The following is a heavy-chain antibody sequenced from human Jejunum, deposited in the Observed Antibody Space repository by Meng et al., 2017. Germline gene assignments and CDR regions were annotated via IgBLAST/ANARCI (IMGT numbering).Heavy chain of an antibody. V-gene: IGHV4-61*01. Sequence: SETLSLTCSVSGGSVSSPNYYWGWVRQPPGKGLEWIGYLHYSGRIHYSPSLKSRVTISLDMSKNQLFLNLTSVTAADTAVYYCARDPLSGYYYTDAFDIWGQGTMVTVSS. CDR1: GGSVSSPNYY. CDR3: ARDPLSGYYYTDAFDI. CDR2: LHYSGRI. J-gene: IGHJ3*02. D-gene: IGHD3-22*01.